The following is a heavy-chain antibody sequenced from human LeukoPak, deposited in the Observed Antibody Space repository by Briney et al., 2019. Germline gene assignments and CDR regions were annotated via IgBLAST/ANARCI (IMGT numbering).Heavy chain of an antibody. CDR3: ARAGGSSWYELDYFDY. J-gene: IGHJ4*02. V-gene: IGHV3-33*01. CDR1: GFTFSSYG. CDR2: IWYDGSNK. D-gene: IGHD6-13*01. Sequence: PGGSLRLSCAASGFTFSSYGMHWVRQAPGKGLEWVAGIWYDGSNKYYADSVNGRFTISRDNSKNTLYLQMNSLRAEDTAVYYCARAGGSSWYELDYFDYWGQGTLVTVSS.